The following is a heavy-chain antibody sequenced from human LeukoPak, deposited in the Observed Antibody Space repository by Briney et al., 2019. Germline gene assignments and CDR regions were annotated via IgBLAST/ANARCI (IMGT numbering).Heavy chain of an antibody. CDR2: IYYSGST. CDR1: GGSISSSSYY. J-gene: IGHJ5*02. Sequence: SETLSLTCTVSGGSISSSSYYWGWIRQPPGKGLEWIGSIYYSGSTYYNPSLKSRVTISVDTSKNQFSLKLSSVTAADTAVYYCARHGYNWNDPDVYWFDPWGQGTLVTVSS. D-gene: IGHD1-20*01. CDR3: ARHGYNWNDPDVYWFDP. V-gene: IGHV4-39*01.